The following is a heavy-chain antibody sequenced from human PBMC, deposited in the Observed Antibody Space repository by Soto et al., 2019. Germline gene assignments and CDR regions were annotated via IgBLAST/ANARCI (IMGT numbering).Heavy chain of an antibody. CDR2: IDSTGTVT. J-gene: IGHJ4*02. D-gene: IGHD1-1*01. V-gene: IGHV3-23*05. CDR1: GFTFSKES. CDR3: AKAIGVQAPAASRYFDS. Sequence: PGGSPRLSCAASGFTFSKESMTWVRQAPGKGLEWVTTIDSTGTVTYYADSVKGRFTFSRDNSKNMLSLQMNSLGAEDTALYHCAKAIGVQAPAASRYFDSWGQGTLVTVSS.